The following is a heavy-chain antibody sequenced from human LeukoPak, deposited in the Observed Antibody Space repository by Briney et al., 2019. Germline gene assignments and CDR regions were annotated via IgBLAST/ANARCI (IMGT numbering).Heavy chain of an antibody. CDR3: ARTYYYGSGSYYEDY. V-gene: IGHV4-39*01. D-gene: IGHD3-10*01. CDR1: GGSISSSSYY. CDR2: IYYSGRT. J-gene: IGHJ4*02. Sequence: SETLSLTCTVSGGSISSSSYYWGWIRQPPGKGLEWIGTIYYSGRTYYNPSLKSRVTISVDTSKNQFSLKLSSVTAADTAVYYCARTYYYGSGSYYEDYWGQGTLVTVSS.